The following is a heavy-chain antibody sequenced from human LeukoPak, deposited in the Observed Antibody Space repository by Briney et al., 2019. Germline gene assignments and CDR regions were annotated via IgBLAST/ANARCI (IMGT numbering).Heavy chain of an antibody. CDR1: GFTFNSYA. CDR3: AKSISSGYYLDAFDI. J-gene: IGHJ3*02. V-gene: IGHV3-23*01. Sequence: GGSLRLSCAASGFTFNSYAMNWVRQAPGKGLEWVSAISGSGGSTYYADSVKGRFTISRDNSKNTLYLQMNSLRAEDTAVYYCAKSISSGYYLDAFDIWGQGTMVTVSS. CDR2: ISGSGGST. D-gene: IGHD3-22*01.